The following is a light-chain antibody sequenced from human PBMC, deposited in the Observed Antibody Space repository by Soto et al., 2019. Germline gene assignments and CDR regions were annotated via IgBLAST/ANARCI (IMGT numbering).Light chain of an antibody. CDR1: QSVSSSY. Sequence: IVLTQSPGTLSLSPGESATLSCRASQSVSSSYLAWYQQKPGQAPRLLIYGTSSRATGIPDRFSGSGSGTDFTLTISRLEPEGFAVYYCQQYGSSPWTFGQGTKLEI. V-gene: IGKV3-20*01. CDR2: GTS. J-gene: IGKJ1*01. CDR3: QQYGSSPWT.